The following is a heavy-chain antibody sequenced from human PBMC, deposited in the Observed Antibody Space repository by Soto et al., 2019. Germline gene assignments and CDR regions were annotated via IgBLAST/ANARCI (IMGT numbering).Heavy chain of an antibody. CDR2: ISGSGGST. CDR1: GFTFSSYA. D-gene: IGHD2-2*01. V-gene: IGHV3-23*01. CDR3: ARGCCRPSRPYLFDF. J-gene: IGHJ4*02. Sequence: GGSLRLSCAASGFTFSSYAMSWVRQAPGKGLEWVSAISGSGGSTYYADSVKGRFTISRDNSKNSLSLQMNSLGAEDTAVYYFARGCCRPSRPYLFDFRGRGTLVTVSS.